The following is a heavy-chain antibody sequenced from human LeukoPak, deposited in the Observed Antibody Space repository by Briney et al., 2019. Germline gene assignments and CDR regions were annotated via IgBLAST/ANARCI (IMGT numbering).Heavy chain of an antibody. Sequence: GGSLRLSCAASGFTFSSYGMHWVRQAPGKGLEWVAFIRYDGSNKYYADSVKGRFTISRDNSKNSLYLQMNSLTAEDTALYYCAKALVRLGELSLFPFDYWGQGTLVTVSS. V-gene: IGHV3-30*02. J-gene: IGHJ4*02. CDR3: AKALVRLGELSLFPFDY. CDR1: GFTFSSYG. D-gene: IGHD3-16*02. CDR2: IRYDGSNK.